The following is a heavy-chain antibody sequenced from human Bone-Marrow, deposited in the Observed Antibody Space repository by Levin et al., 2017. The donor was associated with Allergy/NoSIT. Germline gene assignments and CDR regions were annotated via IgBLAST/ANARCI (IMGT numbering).Heavy chain of an antibody. CDR2: INHSGSVSV. CDR1: GGSFSGFY. Sequence: PSETLSLTCAVYGGSFSGFYWTWIRQSPGKGLEWVGEINHSGSVSVNYNPSLKSRVTMSVDSSKSQFSLNLKSVTAADAAVYYCARGGVALHGDPLWHFDYWGQGILVTVSS. V-gene: IGHV4-34*01. J-gene: IGHJ4*02. CDR3: ARGGVALHGDPLWHFDY. D-gene: IGHD4-17*01.